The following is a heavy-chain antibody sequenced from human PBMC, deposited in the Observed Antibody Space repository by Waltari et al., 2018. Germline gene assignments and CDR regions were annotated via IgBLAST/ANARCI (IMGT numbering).Heavy chain of an antibody. D-gene: IGHD1-26*01. V-gene: IGHV3-21*01. CDR2: ISSSSYI. Sequence: EVQLVESGGGLVKPGGSLGPSCAASGFHFRSYSMNWVRQAPGKGLEWVSSISSSSYIYYADSVKGRFTISRDNAKNSLYLQMNSLRAEDTAVYYCARGGRGDAFDIWGQGTMVTVSS. CDR3: ARGGRGDAFDI. CDR1: GFHFRSYS. J-gene: IGHJ3*02.